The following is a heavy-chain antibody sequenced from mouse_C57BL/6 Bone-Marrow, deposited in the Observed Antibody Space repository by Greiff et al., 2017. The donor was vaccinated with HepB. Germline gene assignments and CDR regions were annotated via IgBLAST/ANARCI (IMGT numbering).Heavy chain of an antibody. CDR1: GFTFSSYG. V-gene: IGHV5-6*02. J-gene: IGHJ2*01. CDR2: ISSGGSYT. D-gene: IGHD6-1*01. CDR3: ARREPHFGDFDY. Sequence: EVKVVESGGDLVKPGGSLKLSCAASGFTFSSYGMSWVRQTPDKRLEWVATISSGGSYTYYPDSVKGRFTISRDNAKNTLYLQMSSLKSEDTAMYYCARREPHFGDFDYWGQGTTLTVSS.